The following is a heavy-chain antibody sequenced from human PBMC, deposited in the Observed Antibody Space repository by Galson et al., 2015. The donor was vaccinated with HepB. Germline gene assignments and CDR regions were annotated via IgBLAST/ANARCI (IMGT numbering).Heavy chain of an antibody. Sequence: SLRLSCAASGFTFSSYAMHWVRQAPGKGLEWVAVISYDGSNKYYADSVKGRFTISRDNSKNTLYLQMNSLRAEDTAVYYCARESGYCSSTSCYAYYYYGMDVWGQGTTVTVSS. J-gene: IGHJ6*02. CDR3: ARESGYCSSTSCYAYYYYGMDV. D-gene: IGHD2-2*01. CDR1: GFTFSSYA. CDR2: ISYDGSNK. V-gene: IGHV3-30-3*01.